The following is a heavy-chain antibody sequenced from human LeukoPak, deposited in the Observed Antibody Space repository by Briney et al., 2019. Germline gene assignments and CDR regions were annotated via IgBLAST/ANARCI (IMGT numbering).Heavy chain of an antibody. Sequence: PSETLSLTRTVSGGSISSYYGSWIRQPAGRRLGWMVRIYTSGSTNYNPSLKSRGTMSVDTSKNQFSLKLSSVTAADTAVYYCARARRIAVAGTSDYYYYGMDVWGQGTTVTVSS. CDR1: GGSISSYY. CDR2: IYTSGST. J-gene: IGHJ6*02. V-gene: IGHV4-4*07. D-gene: IGHD6-19*01. CDR3: ARARRIAVAGTSDYYYYGMDV.